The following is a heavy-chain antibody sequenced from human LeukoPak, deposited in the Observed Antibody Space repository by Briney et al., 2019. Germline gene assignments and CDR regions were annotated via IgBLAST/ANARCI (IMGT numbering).Heavy chain of an antibody. CDR1: GGSFSSYY. CDR2: IYYSGST. J-gene: IGHJ4*02. Sequence: PSETLSLTCAVYGGSFSSYYWSWIRQPPGKGLEWIGYIYYSGSTNYNPSLKSRVTISVDTSKNQFSLKLSSVTAADTAVYYCARVLGDFWSGWGYFDYWGQGTLVTVSS. D-gene: IGHD3-3*01. CDR3: ARVLGDFWSGWGYFDY. V-gene: IGHV4-59*01.